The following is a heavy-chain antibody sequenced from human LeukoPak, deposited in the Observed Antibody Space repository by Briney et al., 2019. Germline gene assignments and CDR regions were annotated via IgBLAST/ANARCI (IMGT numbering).Heavy chain of an antibody. CDR2: ISAYNGNT. CDR1: GYTFTSYG. V-gene: IGHV1-18*01. J-gene: IGHJ4*02. CDR3: AREAQAGSYSLYYFDY. D-gene: IGHD3-10*01. Sequence: ASVKVSCKASGYTFTSYGISWVRQAPGQGHEWMGWISAYNGNTNYAQKLQGRVTMTTDTSTSTAYMELRSLRSDDTAVYYCAREAQAGSYSLYYFDYWGQGTLVTVSS.